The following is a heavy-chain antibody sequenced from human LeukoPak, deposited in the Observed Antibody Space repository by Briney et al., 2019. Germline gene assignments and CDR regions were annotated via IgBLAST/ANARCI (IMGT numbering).Heavy chain of an antibody. D-gene: IGHD2-15*01. V-gene: IGHV4-34*01. CDR3: AGTRRYCSGGSCYNWFDP. CDR2: INHSGST. CDR1: GGSFSGYY. Sequence: KSSETLSLTCAVYGGSFSGYYWSWIRQPPGKGLEWIGEINHSGSTNYNPSLKSRVTISVDTSKNQFSLKLSSVTAADTAVYYCAGTRRYCSGGSCYNWFDPWGQGTLVTVSS. J-gene: IGHJ5*02.